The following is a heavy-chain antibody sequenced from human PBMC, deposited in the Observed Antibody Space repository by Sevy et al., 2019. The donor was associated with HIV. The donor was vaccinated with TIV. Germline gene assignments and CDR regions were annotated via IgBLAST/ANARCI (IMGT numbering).Heavy chain of an antibody. CDR1: GFTFSSYA. D-gene: IGHD1-7*01. Sequence: GGSLRLSCAASGFTFSSYAMHWVRQAPGKGLEWVAVISYDGSNKYYADSVKGRFTISRDNSNDMLYLKMDSLRTEDMAVYYCARVAFRELLPNGLDSWGQGTLVTVSS. CDR2: ISYDGSNK. V-gene: IGHV3-30-3*01. CDR3: ARVAFRELLPNGLDS. J-gene: IGHJ4*02.